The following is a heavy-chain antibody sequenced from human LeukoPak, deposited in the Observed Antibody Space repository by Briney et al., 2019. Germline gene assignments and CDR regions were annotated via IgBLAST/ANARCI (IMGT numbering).Heavy chain of an antibody. D-gene: IGHD3-22*01. V-gene: IGHV1-69*13. J-gene: IGHJ3*02. CDR3: ASAPTYYYDSSVLGAFDI. Sequence: ASVKVSRKASGGTFSSYAISWVRQAPGQGLEWMGGIIPIFGTANYAQKFQGRVTITADESTSTAYMELSSLRSEDTAVYYCASAPTYYYDSSVLGAFDIWGQETMVTVSS. CDR1: GGTFSSYA. CDR2: IIPIFGTA.